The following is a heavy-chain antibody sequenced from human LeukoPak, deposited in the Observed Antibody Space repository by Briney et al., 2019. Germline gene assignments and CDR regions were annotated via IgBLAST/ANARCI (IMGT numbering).Heavy chain of an antibody. J-gene: IGHJ4*02. V-gene: IGHV4-59*08. CDR3: GYTAKRIDY. CDR1: GASISNFY. CDR2: MLYSGSS. D-gene: IGHD5-18*01. Sequence: SETLSLTCTVSGASISNFYWSWIRQAPGQGLEWIGYMLYSGSSNQKPSLGSRVTISVDTSKNQVSLKLSSVTAADTAVYYCGYTAKRIDYWGQGTLVTVSS.